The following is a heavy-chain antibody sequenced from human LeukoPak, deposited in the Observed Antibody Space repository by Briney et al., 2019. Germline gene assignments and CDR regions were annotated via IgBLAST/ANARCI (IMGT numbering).Heavy chain of an antibody. J-gene: IGHJ4*02. CDR3: ARRRRYYFDY. V-gene: IGHV4-61*01. CDR2: IYYTGST. CDR1: GVSFSIGSQY. Sequence: PSETLSLTCTVSGVSFSIGSQYWVWIRQPPGKGLEWIGYIYYTGSTNYNPSGTNYSPSLKSRVTISVDTSKNQFSLKLSSVTAGYKSLYYCARRRRYYFDYWGQGTLVTVSS.